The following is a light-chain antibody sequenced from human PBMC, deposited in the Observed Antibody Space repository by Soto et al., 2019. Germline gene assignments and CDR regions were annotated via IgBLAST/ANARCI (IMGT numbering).Light chain of an antibody. CDR3: QQQYFYWT. CDR1: QSISPF. Sequence: DIQMTQSPSTLSASVGDRVTITCRASQSISPFLAWYQQKPGKAPNVLISEVSTLKSGVPSRFSGSGSGTEFTLTISGLQPDDSATYHCQQQYFYWTFGQGTKVEVK. J-gene: IGKJ1*01. CDR2: EVS. V-gene: IGKV1-5*03.